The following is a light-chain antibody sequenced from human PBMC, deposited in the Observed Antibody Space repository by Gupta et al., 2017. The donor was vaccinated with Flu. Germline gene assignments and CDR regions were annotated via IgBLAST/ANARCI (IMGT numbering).Light chain of an antibody. CDR1: SSDVGGYPY. V-gene: IGLV2-14*01. Sequence: QSALTQPASVSGSPGQSITISCTGTSSDVGGYPYVAWYQQHPDKATKLMFYEVNRRPSGVASGFSGAKSGNTASLTISGRQADDEADYYGCSFTTSNTWVFGGGTMVTVL. J-gene: IGLJ3*02. CDR3: CSFTTSNTWV. CDR2: EVN.